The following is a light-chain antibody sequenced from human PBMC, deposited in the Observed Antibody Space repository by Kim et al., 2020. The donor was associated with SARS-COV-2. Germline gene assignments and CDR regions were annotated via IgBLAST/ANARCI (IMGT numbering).Light chain of an antibody. V-gene: IGKV3-11*01. CDR2: CSS. CDR3: QQRNSWPPAVS. J-gene: IGKJ4*01. Sequence: PGERATLSCRASQNIEPYVAWYQHRPGQAPRPLVYCSSNRATGVPDRFSGSGSGTDFTLTISSLEPEDFSIYYCQQRNSWPPAVSFGGGTKVDIK. CDR1: QNIEPY.